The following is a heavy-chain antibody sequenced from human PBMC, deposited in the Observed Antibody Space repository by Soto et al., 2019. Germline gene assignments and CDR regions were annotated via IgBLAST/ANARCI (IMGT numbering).Heavy chain of an antibody. V-gene: IGHV4-39*01. CDR1: GGSISSSSYY. J-gene: IGHJ4*02. CDR3: ARLQVVPAAYVDY. D-gene: IGHD2-2*01. Sequence: SETLSLTCTVSGGSISSSSYYWGWIRQPPGKGLEWIGSIYYSGSTYYNPSLKSRVTISVDTSKNQFSLKLSSGTAADTAVYYCARLQVVPAAYVDYWGQGTLVTVSS. CDR2: IYYSGST.